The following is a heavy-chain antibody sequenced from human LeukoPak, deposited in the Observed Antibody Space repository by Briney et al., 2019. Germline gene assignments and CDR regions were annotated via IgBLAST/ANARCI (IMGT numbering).Heavy chain of an antibody. V-gene: IGHV3-9*01. CDR2: ISWNSGSI. CDR3: AKDIRGTLGVLDY. Sequence: PGGSSRLSCAASGFTFDDYAMHWVRQAPGKGLEWVSGISWNSGSIGYADSVKGRFTISRDNAKNSLYLQMNSLRAEDTALYYCAKDIRGTLGVLDYWGQGTLVTVSS. CDR1: GFTFDDYA. D-gene: IGHD1-1*01. J-gene: IGHJ4*02.